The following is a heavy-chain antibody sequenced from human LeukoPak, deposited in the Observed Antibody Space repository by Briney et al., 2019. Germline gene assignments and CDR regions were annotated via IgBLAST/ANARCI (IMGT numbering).Heavy chain of an antibody. V-gene: IGHV4-34*01. J-gene: IGHJ6*03. CDR3: ARARLGQQLAWSHNYYYYMDV. Sequence: SETLSLTCAVYGGSFSGYYWSWIRQPPGKGLEWIGEINHSGSTNYNPSLKSRVTISVDTSKNQFSLKLSSVTAADTAVYYCARARLGQQLAWSHNYYYYMDVWGKGTTVTVSS. D-gene: IGHD6-13*01. CDR1: GGSFSGYY. CDR2: INHSGST.